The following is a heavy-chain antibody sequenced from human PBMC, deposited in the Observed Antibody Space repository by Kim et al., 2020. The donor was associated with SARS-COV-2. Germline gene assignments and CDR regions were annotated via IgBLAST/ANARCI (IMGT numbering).Heavy chain of an antibody. D-gene: IGHD3-16*01. CDR3: ARGLRLGELGYYGMDV. J-gene: IGHJ6*02. Sequence: SVKGRFTISRDNSKNTLYLQMNSLRAEDTAVYYCARGLRLGELGYYGMDVWGQGTTVTVSS. V-gene: IGHV3-30*01.